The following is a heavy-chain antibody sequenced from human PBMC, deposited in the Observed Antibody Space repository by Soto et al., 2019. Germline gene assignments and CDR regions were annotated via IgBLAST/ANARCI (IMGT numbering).Heavy chain of an antibody. CDR2: INPNSGGT. V-gene: IGHV1-2*02. J-gene: IGHJ4*02. CDR1: GYTFTGYY. D-gene: IGHD3-10*01. Sequence: ASVKVSCKASGYTFTGYYMHWVRQAPGQGLEWMGWINPNSGGTNYAQKFQGRVTMTRDTSISTAYMELSRLRSDDTAVYYCARRKITMVRGVLDPFDYWGQGTLVTVSS. CDR3: ARRKITMVRGVLDPFDY.